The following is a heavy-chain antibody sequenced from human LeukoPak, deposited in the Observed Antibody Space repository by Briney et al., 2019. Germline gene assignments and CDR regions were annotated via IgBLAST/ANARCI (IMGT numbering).Heavy chain of an antibody. V-gene: IGHV1-2*02. CDR3: ARCKNRPVTTLFDY. J-gene: IGHJ4*02. D-gene: IGHD2/OR15-2a*01. CDR1: GYTFTGYY. CDR2: INPNSGGT. Sequence: ASVKVSCKASGYTFTGYYMHWVRQAPGQGLEWMGWINPNSGGTNYAQKFQGRVTMTRDTSISTAYMELSRLRSDDTAVYYCARCKNRPVTTLFDYWGQGTLVTVSS.